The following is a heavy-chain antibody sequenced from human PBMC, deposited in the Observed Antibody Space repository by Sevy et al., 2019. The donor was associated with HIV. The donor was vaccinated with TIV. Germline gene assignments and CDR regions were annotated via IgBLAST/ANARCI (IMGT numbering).Heavy chain of an antibody. CDR1: GYRFTDYW. J-gene: IGHJ6*02. Sequence: GESLKISCKASGYRFTDYWIVWVRQMPGKGLEWMGIIYPGDSDTTYSPSFQGQVTISVDKSINTAYLQWSSLKASDTAICYCARGARGTLPSYYYYPMDVWGQGTTVTVSS. D-gene: IGHD1-1*01. V-gene: IGHV5-51*01. CDR3: ARGARGTLPSYYYYPMDV. CDR2: IYPGDSDT.